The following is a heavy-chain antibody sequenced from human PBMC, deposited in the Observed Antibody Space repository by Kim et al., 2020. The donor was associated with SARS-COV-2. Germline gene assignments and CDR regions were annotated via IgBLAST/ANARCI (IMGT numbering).Heavy chain of an antibody. D-gene: IGHD1-26*01. CDR2: IYSGGST. CDR1: GFTVSSNY. V-gene: IGHV3-66*01. CDR3: ARDFVPGRVGATQRFDY. Sequence: GGSLRLSCAASGFTVSSNYMSWVRQAPGKGLEWVSVIYSGGSTYYADSVKGRFTISRDNSKNTLYLQMNSLRAEDTAVYYCARDFVPGRVGATQRFDYWGQGTLVTVSS. J-gene: IGHJ4*02.